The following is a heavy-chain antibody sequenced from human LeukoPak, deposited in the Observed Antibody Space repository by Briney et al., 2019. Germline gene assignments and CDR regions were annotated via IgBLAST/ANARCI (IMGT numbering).Heavy chain of an antibody. J-gene: IGHJ4*02. CDR2: INHSGST. CDR1: GGSFSGYY. D-gene: IGHD6-19*01. Sequence: TSETLSLTCAVYGGSFSGYYWSWIRQPPGKGLEWIGEINHSGSTNYNPSLKSRVTISVDTSKNQFSLKLSSVTAADTAVYYCRSSGFTFDYWGLGTLVTVSS. V-gene: IGHV4-34*01. CDR3: RSSGFTFDY.